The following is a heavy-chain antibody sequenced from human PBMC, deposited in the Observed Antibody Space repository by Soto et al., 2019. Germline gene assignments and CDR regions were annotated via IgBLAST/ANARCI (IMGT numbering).Heavy chain of an antibody. J-gene: IGHJ4*02. V-gene: IGHV1-18*01. Sequence: QVQLVQSAAEVKKPGASVKVSCKASGYTFTNYGISWVRQAPGQGLEWVGWMGANSGNTDYAQKFQGRVTMTADTSTSTAYMELRSLRSDDTALYFCVRVGGRYGYRGSYYFDYWGQGTLVTVSS. CDR1: GYTFTNYG. CDR2: MGANSGNT. D-gene: IGHD5-18*01. CDR3: VRVGGRYGYRGSYYFDY.